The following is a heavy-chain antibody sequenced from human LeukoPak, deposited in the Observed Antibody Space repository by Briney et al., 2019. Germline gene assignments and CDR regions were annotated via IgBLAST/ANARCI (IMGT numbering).Heavy chain of an antibody. V-gene: IGHV3-48*02. CDR3: AGLHSYGFDY. CDR2: ISSSSSTI. CDR1: GFTFSTYS. J-gene: IGHJ4*02. Sequence: GGSLRLSCAASGFTFSTYSMNWVRQAPGKGLEWVSYISSSSSTIYYADSVKGRFTISRDNAKNSLYLQMNSLRDEDTAVYYCAGLHSYGFDYWGQGTLVTVSS. D-gene: IGHD5-18*01.